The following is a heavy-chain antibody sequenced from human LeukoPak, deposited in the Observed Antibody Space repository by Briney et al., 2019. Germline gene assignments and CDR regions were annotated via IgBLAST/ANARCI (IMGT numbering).Heavy chain of an antibody. CDR2: INPNSGGT. V-gene: IGHV1-2*02. Sequence: ASVKVSCKASGYTFTSYYMHWVRQAPGQGLEWMGWINPNSGGTNYAQKFQGRVTMTRDTSISTAYMELSRLRSDDTAVYYCARGRSITIFGVVTSYFDYWGQGTLVTVSS. D-gene: IGHD3-3*01. CDR1: GYTFTSYY. CDR3: ARGRSITIFGVVTSYFDY. J-gene: IGHJ4*02.